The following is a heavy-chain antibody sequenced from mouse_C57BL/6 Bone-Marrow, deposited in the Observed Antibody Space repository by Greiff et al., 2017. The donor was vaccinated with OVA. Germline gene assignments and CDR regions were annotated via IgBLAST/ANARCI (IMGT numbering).Heavy chain of an antibody. CDR2: INPNYGTT. CDR3: ARSLYYYGSSYNFDY. J-gene: IGHJ2*01. CDR1: GYSFTDYN. D-gene: IGHD1-1*01. Sequence: EVQVVESGPELVKPGASVKISCKASGYSFTDYNMNWVKQSNGKSLEWIGVINPNYGTTSYNQKFKGKATLTVDQSSSTAYMQLNSLTSEDSAVYYCARSLYYYGSSYNFDYWGQGTTLTVSS. V-gene: IGHV1-39*01.